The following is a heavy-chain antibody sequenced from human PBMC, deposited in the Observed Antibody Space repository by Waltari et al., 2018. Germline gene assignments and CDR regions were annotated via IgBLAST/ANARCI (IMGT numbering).Heavy chain of an antibody. CDR2: INHGGST. CDR1: GGSLSGYY. J-gene: IGHJ4*02. V-gene: IGHV4-34*01. D-gene: IGHD6-13*01. Sequence: QVQLQQWGAGLLKPSETLSLTCAVYGGSLSGYYWSWIRQPPGKGLEWIGEINHGGSTNYNPSLKSRVTISVDTSKTQFSLKLSSVTAADTAVYYCARGGPGIAAASYFDYWGQGTLVTVSS. CDR3: ARGGPGIAAASYFDY.